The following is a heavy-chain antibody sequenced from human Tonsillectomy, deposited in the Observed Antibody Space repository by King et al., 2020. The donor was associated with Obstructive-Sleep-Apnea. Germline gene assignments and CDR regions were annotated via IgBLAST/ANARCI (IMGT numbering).Heavy chain of an antibody. CDR2: ISYDGDNK. J-gene: IGHJ4*02. CDR3: AGDGFVSTVVTPGYFDF. D-gene: IGHD4-23*01. Sequence: VQLVESGGGVVQPGRSLRLSCAASGFTFSLFPMHWVRQAPGKGLDWVTVISYDGDNKYYADSVKGRFTISRDNSKNTPYLQMNSLRAEDTAVYYCAGDGFVSTVVTPGYFDFWGQGTLVTVSS. CDR1: GFTFSLFP. V-gene: IGHV3-30*04.